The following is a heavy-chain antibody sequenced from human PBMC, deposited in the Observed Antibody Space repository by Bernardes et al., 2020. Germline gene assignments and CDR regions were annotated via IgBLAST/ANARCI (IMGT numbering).Heavy chain of an antibody. CDR1: GSTGTTCA. D-gene: IGHD3-9*01. V-gene: IGHV3-23*01. CDR3: EKGHSHGYDILTCHSPYYYYMDV. CDR2: LSGSRGST. Sequence: GGSLRPSCAASGSTGTTCALSCVVQALGKGLEGVSALSGSRGSTHYADSVKGRFTISRDNSKNTLYLQMNSLGAEDTAVYYCEKGHSHGYDILTCHSPYYYYMDVWGKGTTVTVSS. J-gene: IGHJ6*03.